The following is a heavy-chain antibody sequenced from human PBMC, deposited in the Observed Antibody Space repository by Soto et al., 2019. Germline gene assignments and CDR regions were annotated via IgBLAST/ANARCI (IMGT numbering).Heavy chain of an antibody. D-gene: IGHD3-9*01. CDR3: ARDRGHYDILTVIANWFDP. CDR2: ISGSGDST. J-gene: IGHJ5*02. V-gene: IGHV3-23*01. Sequence: GGSLRLSCAASGFTFTTYAMTWVRQAPGKGLEWVSAISGSGDSTFYADSVKGRFTISRDNSKNTLNMQMNSLRAEDTAVYYCARDRGHYDILTVIANWFDPWGQGTLVTVSS. CDR1: GFTFTTYA.